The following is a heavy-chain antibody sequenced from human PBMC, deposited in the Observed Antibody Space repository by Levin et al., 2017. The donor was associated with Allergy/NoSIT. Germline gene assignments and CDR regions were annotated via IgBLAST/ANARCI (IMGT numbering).Heavy chain of an antibody. J-gene: IGHJ6*02. Sequence: SETLSLTCTVSGGSISSYYWSWIRQPPGKGLEWIGYIYYSGSTNYNPSLKSRVTISVDTSKNQFSLKLSSVTAADTAVYYCARGLSSSGWLYYYGMDVWGQGTTVTVSS. CDR1: GGSISSYY. CDR2: IYYSGST. V-gene: IGHV4-59*01. D-gene: IGHD6-19*01. CDR3: ARGLSSSGWLYYYGMDV.